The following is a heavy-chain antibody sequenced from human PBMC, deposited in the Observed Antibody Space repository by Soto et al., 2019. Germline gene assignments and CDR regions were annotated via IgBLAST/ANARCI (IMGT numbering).Heavy chain of an antibody. CDR3: ATSRGNYFDP. J-gene: IGHJ5*02. V-gene: IGHV4-59*01. D-gene: IGHD1-7*01. CDR2: IHYSGST. Sequence: PSETLSLTCAVSGGSRSSNYWNWIRQPPGKGLEWIGYIHYSGSTIYNPSLKSRVIISVDTSKNQFSLKLSSVTSADTAIYYCATSRGNYFDPWGQGTLVTVSS. CDR1: GGSRSSNY.